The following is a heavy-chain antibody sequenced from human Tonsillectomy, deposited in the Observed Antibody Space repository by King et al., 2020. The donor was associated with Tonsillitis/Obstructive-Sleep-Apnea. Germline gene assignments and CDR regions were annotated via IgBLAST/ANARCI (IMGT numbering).Heavy chain of an antibody. CDR3: ARDRHFDWFDAFDI. CDR1: GFTFNSYD. CDR2: IWYDGSDK. D-gene: IGHD3-9*01. J-gene: IGHJ3*02. Sequence: QLVQSGGGVVQPGRSLRLSCAASGFTFNSYDMHWVRQAPDKGLEWVAVIWYDGSDKSYADSVKGRFTISRDNSKNTLYLQMNSLRAEDTAVYYCARDRHFDWFDAFDIWGQGTMVTVSS. V-gene: IGHV3-33*01.